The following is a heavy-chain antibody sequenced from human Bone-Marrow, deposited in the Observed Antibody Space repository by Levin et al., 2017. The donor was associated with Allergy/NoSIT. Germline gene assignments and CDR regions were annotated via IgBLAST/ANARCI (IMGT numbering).Heavy chain of an antibody. J-gene: IGHJ5*01. CDR3: ASLQCNNGGGCFGDDWFDS. V-gene: IGHV4-34*01. Sequence: QSQTLSLTCAVSGGSFNDLYWSWIRQSPGKGLEWIGEVTHSGSTEYNPSLKSRVTISVDSSKKQFSLKLISVTAADTAVYYCASLQCNNGGGCFGDDWFDSWGQGTLVTVSS. CDR2: VTHSGST. D-gene: IGHD2-8*01. CDR1: GGSFNDLY.